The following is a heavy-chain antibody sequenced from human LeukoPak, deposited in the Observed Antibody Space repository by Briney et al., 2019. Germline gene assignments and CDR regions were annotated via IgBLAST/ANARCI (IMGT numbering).Heavy chain of an antibody. Sequence: GGSLRLSCAASGISFGSYAMTWVRQAPGKGLEWVSAMSGSGDNTHYADSVKGRFTISRDNSKNTLYLQMNSLRAEDTAVYFCAKGVLSSGWSFLDYWGQGALDTVSS. J-gene: IGHJ4*02. V-gene: IGHV3-23*01. CDR3: AKGVLSSGWSFLDY. CDR2: MSGSGDNT. D-gene: IGHD6-19*01. CDR1: GISFGSYA.